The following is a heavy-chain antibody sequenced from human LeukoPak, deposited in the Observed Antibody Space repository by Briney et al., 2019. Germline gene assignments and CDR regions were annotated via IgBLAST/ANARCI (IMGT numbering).Heavy chain of an antibody. CDR3: VRGGYCSSTICYWYNAFEM. CDR2: IATSGSAI. Sequence: GVLRLSCAASGLTFSSYEMSWVRQAPGKGLEWVSYIATSGSAIYYADSVKGRFTISRDDAKNSLYLQMNSLRAEDMAVYYCVRGGYCSSTICYWYNAFEMWGQGTMVTVSS. CDR1: GLTFSSYE. V-gene: IGHV3-48*03. J-gene: IGHJ3*02. D-gene: IGHD2-2*01.